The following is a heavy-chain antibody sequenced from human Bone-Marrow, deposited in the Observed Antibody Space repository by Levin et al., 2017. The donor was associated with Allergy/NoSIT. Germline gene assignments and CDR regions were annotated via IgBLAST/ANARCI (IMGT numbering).Heavy chain of an antibody. CDR1: GFTFSDYY. CDR3: ARDPDPLYNWNYVPFDY. V-gene: IGHV3-11*01. CDR2: ISSSGSTI. J-gene: IGHJ4*02. D-gene: IGHD1-7*01. Sequence: TAGGSLRLSCAASGFTFSDYYMSWIRQAPGKGLEWVSYISSSGSTIYYADSVKGRFTISRDNAKNSLYLQMNSLRAEDTAVYYCARDPDPLYNWNYVPFDYWGQGTLVTVSS.